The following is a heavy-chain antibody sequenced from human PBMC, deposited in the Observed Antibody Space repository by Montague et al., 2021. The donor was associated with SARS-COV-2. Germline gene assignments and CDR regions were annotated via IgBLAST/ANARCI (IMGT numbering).Heavy chain of an antibody. Sequence: ETLSLTCSVSGYSISSGYYWGWIRQPPGKGLEWIGNIYHSGGTYYSPSLKSRVTVSVDTSKNQFSLRLSSVTAADTAVYYCARWYYGSGSYPHWGQGTPVTVSS. D-gene: IGHD3-10*01. J-gene: IGHJ4*02. CDR2: IYHSGGT. CDR1: GYSISSGYY. CDR3: ARWYYGSGSYPH. V-gene: IGHV4-38-2*01.